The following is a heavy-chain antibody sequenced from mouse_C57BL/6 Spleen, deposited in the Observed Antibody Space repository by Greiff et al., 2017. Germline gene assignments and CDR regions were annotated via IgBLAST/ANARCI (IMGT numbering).Heavy chain of an antibody. CDR2: IDPANGNT. Sequence: VQLQQSVAELVRPGASVKLSCTASGFNIKNTYMHWVKQRPEQGLEWIGRIDPANGNTNYAPKFQGKATITADTSSNTAYLQLSSLTSAYTAIYYCASLTTVVSSRFAYWGQGTLVTVSA. D-gene: IGHD1-1*01. CDR3: ASLTTVVSSRFAY. CDR1: GFNIKNTY. V-gene: IGHV14-3*01. J-gene: IGHJ3*01.